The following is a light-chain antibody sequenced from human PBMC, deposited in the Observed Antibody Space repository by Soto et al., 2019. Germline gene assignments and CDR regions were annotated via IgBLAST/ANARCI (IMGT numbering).Light chain of an antibody. CDR2: DNS. J-gene: IGLJ2*01. CDR3: PSYGSSLRVV. CDR1: SSNIGAGYD. V-gene: IGLV1-40*01. Sequence: QSVLTQPPSVSGAPGQRVTISCTGSSSNIGAGYDVHWYQQLPGTAPKLLIYDNSNRPSGVSNRFSGSKSGTSASLPISGLQDEDEADYYCPSYGSSLRVVFGGGTKLTVL.